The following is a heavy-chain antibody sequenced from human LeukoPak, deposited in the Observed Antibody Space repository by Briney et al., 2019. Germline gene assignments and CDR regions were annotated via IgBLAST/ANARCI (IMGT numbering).Heavy chain of an antibody. CDR3: ARVSGSGWYYFDH. J-gene: IGHJ4*02. D-gene: IGHD6-19*01. V-gene: IGHV4-59*02. Sequence: SETLSLTCTVSGGSGSSYFWSWVRQSPEKGLEWIGYIYNRGNTNCNPSLKGRVTISRDMSRNQFSLKVRSVTPADTAVYYCARVSGSGWYYFDHWGQGALVTVSS. CDR2: IYNRGNT. CDR1: GGSGSSYF.